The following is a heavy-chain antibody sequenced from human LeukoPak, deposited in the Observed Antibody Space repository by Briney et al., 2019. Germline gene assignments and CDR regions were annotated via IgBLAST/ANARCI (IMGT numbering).Heavy chain of an antibody. V-gene: IGHV1-46*01. D-gene: IGHD6-13*01. J-gene: IGHJ4*02. Sequence: ASVKVSCKTSGYTFTSYYIHWVRQAPGQGLEWMGIINPSSGSTTYAQMFQGRVAVTRDTSTSTVYMELSSLRSDDTAVYYCARSFSTSSAHFDYWGQGTLVTVSS. CDR3: ARSFSTSSAHFDY. CDR2: INPSSGST. CDR1: GYTFTSYY.